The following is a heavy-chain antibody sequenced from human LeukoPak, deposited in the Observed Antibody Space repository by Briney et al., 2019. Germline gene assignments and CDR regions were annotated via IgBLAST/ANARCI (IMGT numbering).Heavy chain of an antibody. J-gene: IGHJ6*02. CDR3: VPRSGGMDV. Sequence: PGGSLRLSGVVSGFTLSKYWMSWVRRAPGKGLEWVSVIYSGGSTYYADSVKGRFTISRDNPKNTLYLQMNSLRAEDTAVYYCVPRSGGMDVWGQGTTVIVSS. D-gene: IGHD3-16*01. CDR2: IYSGGST. CDR1: GFTLSKYW. V-gene: IGHV3-53*01.